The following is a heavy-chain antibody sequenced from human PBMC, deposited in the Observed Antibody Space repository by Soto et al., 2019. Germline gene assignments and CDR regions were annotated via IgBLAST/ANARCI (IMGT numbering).Heavy chain of an antibody. CDR2: VNHSGST. J-gene: IGHJ4*02. Sequence: QVQLQQWGAGLLKPSETLSLTCAVSGGSFSGYYWSWIRQPPGKGLQWIGEVNHSGSTNYNPSFKSRVTISVDTSKNQFSLKLNSATAADTAVYYCARGDFSGDYWGQGTLVTVSS. V-gene: IGHV4-34*01. D-gene: IGHD3-10*01. CDR3: ARGDFSGDY. CDR1: GGSFSGYY.